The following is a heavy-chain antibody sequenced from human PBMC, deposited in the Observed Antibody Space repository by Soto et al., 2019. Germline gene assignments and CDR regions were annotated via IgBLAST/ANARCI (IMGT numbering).Heavy chain of an antibody. Sequence: EVQLLESGGGLVQPGGSLRLSCAASGFTFSSYAMSWVRQAPGKGLEWVSTISGSGGNAYYADSVKGRFSISRDNSKNTLRLQMNSLRADDTAGYYCAKDGASGSYPPYYYYGMDVWGQGTTVTVSS. CDR3: AKDGASGSYPPYYYYGMDV. J-gene: IGHJ6*02. D-gene: IGHD1-26*01. V-gene: IGHV3-23*01. CDR1: GFTFSSYA. CDR2: ISGSGGNA.